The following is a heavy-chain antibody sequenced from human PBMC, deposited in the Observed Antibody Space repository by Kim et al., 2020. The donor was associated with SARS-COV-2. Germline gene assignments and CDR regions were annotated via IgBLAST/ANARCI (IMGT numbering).Heavy chain of an antibody. CDR3: AKDLLMITFGGVIAPGSFDI. CDR1: GFTFSSYA. Sequence: GGSLRLSCAASGFTFSSYAMSWVRQAPGKGLEWVSAISGSGGSTYYADSVKGRFTISRDNSKNTLYLQMNSLRAEDTAVYYCAKDLLMITFGGVIAPGSFDIWGQGTMVTVSS. J-gene: IGHJ3*02. CDR2: ISGSGGST. D-gene: IGHD3-16*02. V-gene: IGHV3-23*01.